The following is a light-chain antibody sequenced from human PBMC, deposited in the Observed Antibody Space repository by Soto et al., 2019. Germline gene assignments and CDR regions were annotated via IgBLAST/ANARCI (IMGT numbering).Light chain of an antibody. CDR3: QHQSNWRMYT. Sequence: ELVLTQSPATLSLSPGERATLSCRASQSVAGYLAWYQQKPGQGHKLLIYDSSTRATGTPARFRGGGTGTDFTLTSSSLEPEDFAIYYCQHQSNWRMYTFGQGTKLEIK. CDR1: QSVAGY. V-gene: IGKV3-11*01. J-gene: IGKJ2*01. CDR2: DSS.